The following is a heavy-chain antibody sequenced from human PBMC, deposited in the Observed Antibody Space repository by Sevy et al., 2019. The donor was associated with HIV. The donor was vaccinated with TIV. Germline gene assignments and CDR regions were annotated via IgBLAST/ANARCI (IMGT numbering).Heavy chain of an antibody. J-gene: IGHJ4*02. CDR2: IRQDGSEK. D-gene: IGHD3-22*01. V-gene: IGHV3-7*01. Sequence: GGSLRLSCAASGFTFSNYWMSWVRQAPGKGLERVANIRQDGSEKYFVDSVKGRFAISRDNAKNSLYLQMKSLRAEDTAVYYCARPYRTDPFYYSGSSGYYYPTYFDYWGQGTLVTVSS. CDR3: ARPYRTDPFYYSGSSGYYYPTYFDY. CDR1: GFTFSNYW.